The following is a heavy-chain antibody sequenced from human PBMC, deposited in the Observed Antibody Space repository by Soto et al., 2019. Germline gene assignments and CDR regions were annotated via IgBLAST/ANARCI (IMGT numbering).Heavy chain of an antibody. CDR2: IYYSGST. CDR3: ARGGRLPAAPINWFDP. Sequence: QLQLQESGPGLVKPSETLSLTWTVSGGSISSSSYYWGWISQPPGKGLEWIGSIYYSGSTYYNPSLKSRVTISVDTSKNQFSLKLSSVTAADTAVYYCARGGRLPAAPINWFDPWGQGTLVTVSS. CDR1: GGSISSSSYY. D-gene: IGHD2-2*01. V-gene: IGHV4-39*01. J-gene: IGHJ5*02.